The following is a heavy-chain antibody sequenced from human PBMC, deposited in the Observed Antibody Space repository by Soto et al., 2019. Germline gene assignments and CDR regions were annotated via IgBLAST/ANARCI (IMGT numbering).Heavy chain of an antibody. CDR2: VSGSGGTT. CDR1: GFTFSSSA. V-gene: IGHV3-23*01. J-gene: IGHJ5*02. CDR3: ARCTVDTIVTSGWCHYLDP. Sequence: EVQLLDSGGGLVQPGGSLRLSCAASGFTFSSSAMSWVRQAPGKGLEWVSAVSGSGGTTYYADSVRGRFTISRDNSKNPLYLQMNSLRAEDPAIYFCARCTVDTIVTSGWCHYLDPWGQGTLVTVSS. D-gene: IGHD6-19*01.